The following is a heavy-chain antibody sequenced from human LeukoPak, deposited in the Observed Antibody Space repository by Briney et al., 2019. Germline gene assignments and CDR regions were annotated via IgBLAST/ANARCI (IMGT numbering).Heavy chain of an antibody. J-gene: IGHJ4*02. CDR3: ARAPELYYDSSGYHTYFDY. V-gene: IGHV4-39*07. CDR2: IYYSGST. D-gene: IGHD3-22*01. Sequence: SETLSLTCTVSGGSISSSSYYWGWIRQPPGKGLEWIGSIYYSGSTYYNPSLKSRVTISVDTSKNQFSLKLSSVTAADTAVYYCARAPELYYDSSGYHTYFDYWGQGTLVTVSS. CDR1: GGSISSSSYY.